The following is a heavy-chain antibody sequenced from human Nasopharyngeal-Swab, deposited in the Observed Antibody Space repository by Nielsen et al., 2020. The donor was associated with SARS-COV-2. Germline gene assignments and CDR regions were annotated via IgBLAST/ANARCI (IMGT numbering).Heavy chain of an antibody. V-gene: IGHV6-1*01. Sequence: IRQPPSRGPQRLRRTYYRSKWYNDYAVSVKSRITINPDTSKNQFSLQLNSVTPEDTAVYYCARDGIAAAGYYYYYYGMDVWGQGTTVTVSS. CDR2: TYYRSKWYN. CDR3: ARDGIAAAGYYYYYYGMDV. D-gene: IGHD6-13*01. J-gene: IGHJ6*02.